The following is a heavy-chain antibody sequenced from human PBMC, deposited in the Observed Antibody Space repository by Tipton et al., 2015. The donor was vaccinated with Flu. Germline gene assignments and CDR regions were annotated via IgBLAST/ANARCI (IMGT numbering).Heavy chain of an antibody. CDR3: AREYFWPYSGSYSRGYYYGMDV. V-gene: IGHV1-46*01. CDR2: INPSGGST. D-gene: IGHD1-26*01. CDR1: GYTFTSYY. J-gene: IGHJ6*02. Sequence: QVQLVQSGAEVKKPGASVKVSCKASGYTFTSYYMHWARQAPGQGLEWMGIINPSGGSTSYAQKFQGRVTMTRDTSTSTVYMELSSLRSEDTAVYYCAREYFWPYSGSYSRGYYYGMDVWGQGTTVTVSS.